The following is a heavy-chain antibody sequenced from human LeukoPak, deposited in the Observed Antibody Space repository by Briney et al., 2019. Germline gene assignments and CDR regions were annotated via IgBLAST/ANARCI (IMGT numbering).Heavy chain of an antibody. CDR3: DKAAEITMVRGVILRFDP. CDR2: ISGSGGST. J-gene: IGHJ5*02. D-gene: IGHD3-10*01. Sequence: GGSLRLSCAASGFTFSSYAMSWVRQAPGKGLEWVSAISGSGGSTYYADSVKGRFTISRDNSKNTLYLQMNGLRAEDTAVYYCDKAAEITMVRGVILRFDPWGQGTLVTVSS. CDR1: GFTFSSYA. V-gene: IGHV3-23*01.